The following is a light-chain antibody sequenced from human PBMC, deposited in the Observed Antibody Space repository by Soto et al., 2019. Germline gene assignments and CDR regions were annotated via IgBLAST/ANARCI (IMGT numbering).Light chain of an antibody. CDR1: QSVSSTY. CDR2: GAS. Sequence: EIVLTQSPGTLSLSPGERATLSCRASQSVSSTYLAWYQQKPGQGPRLLIYGASSRATSIPDRFSGTGSGTDFTLTISRLEPEDFAVYYCQQYGSSPPYTFGQGTRLEI. J-gene: IGKJ2*01. CDR3: QQYGSSPPYT. V-gene: IGKV3-20*01.